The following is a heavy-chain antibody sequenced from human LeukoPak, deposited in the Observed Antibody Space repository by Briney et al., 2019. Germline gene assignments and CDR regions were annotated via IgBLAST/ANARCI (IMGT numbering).Heavy chain of an antibody. V-gene: IGHV3-66*01. CDR2: IYSTGVST. CDR1: GFTVSSNY. CDR3: ARSQDLCGGDCYSTFDY. Sequence: GGSLRLSCAASGFTVSSNYMSWVRQAPGKGLEWVSVIYSTGVSTYYADSVKGRFTISRDNSKNTLYLQMNSLRAEDTAVYYCARSQDLCGGDCYSTFDYWGQGTLVTVSS. D-gene: IGHD2-21*01. J-gene: IGHJ4*02.